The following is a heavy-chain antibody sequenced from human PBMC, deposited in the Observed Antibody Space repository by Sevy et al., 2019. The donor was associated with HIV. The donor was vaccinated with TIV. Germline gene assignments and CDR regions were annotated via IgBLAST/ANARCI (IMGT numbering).Heavy chain of an antibody. Sequence: ASVKVSCKVSGYTLTKLDMHWVRQAPGKGLEWMGGFDPEDGDTFYAQKFQGRVTMTGDTSTDTAYMELSSLRSEDTAVYYCKTIEYYHNIIGSSSGDYWGQGTLVTVSS. CDR1: GYTLTKLD. J-gene: IGHJ4*02. CDR3: KTIEYYHNIIGSSSGDY. V-gene: IGHV1-24*01. CDR2: FDPEDGDT. D-gene: IGHD3-22*01.